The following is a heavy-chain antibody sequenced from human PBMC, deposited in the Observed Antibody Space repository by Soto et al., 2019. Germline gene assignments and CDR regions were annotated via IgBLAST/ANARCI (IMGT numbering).Heavy chain of an antibody. V-gene: IGHV3-30*18. D-gene: IGHD2-2*03. CDR1: GLTFSSYA. CDR3: AKSLDIVAVPASMGEHYYYGMDV. Sequence: GGSLRLSCAASGLTFSSYAMHWVRQAPGKGLEWVAVISYDGSKKYYADSVKGRFILSRDNSKNTLYLQMNSLRAEDTAVYYCAKSLDIVAVPASMGEHYYYGMDVWGQGTTVTVSS. J-gene: IGHJ6*02. CDR2: ISYDGSKK.